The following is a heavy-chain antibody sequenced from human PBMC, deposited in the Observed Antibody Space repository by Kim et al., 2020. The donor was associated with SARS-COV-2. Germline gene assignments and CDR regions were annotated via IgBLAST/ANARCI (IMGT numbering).Heavy chain of an antibody. V-gene: IGHV4-31*03. CDR2: ISYTGTT. J-gene: IGHJ6*02. Sequence: SETLSLTCSVSGGSLTSGDYYWTWLRQHPGNGLEWLGHISYTGTTYYSPSLKSRLTISIDTSTKQFSLKLTSVTAADTAVYYCARDHKRRHDTMVRGIEYYCYGMGVWGQGTTVTVSS. CDR1: GGSLTSGDYY. D-gene: IGHD3-10*01. CDR3: ARDHKRRHDTMVRGIEYYCYGMGV.